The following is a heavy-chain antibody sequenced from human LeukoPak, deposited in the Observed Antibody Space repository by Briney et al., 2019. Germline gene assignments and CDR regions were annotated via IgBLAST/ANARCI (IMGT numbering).Heavy chain of an antibody. CDR2: INSDGSST. J-gene: IGHJ4*02. CDR3: ARETVAGPHFDY. CDR1: GFTFSSYW. Sequence: GGSLRLSCAASGFTFSSYWMHWVRHAPWKGLVWVSRINSDGSSTSYADSVKGRFTISRNNAKNTLYLQMNSLRAEDTAVYYCARETVAGPHFDYWGQGTLVTVSS. D-gene: IGHD6-19*01. V-gene: IGHV3-74*01.